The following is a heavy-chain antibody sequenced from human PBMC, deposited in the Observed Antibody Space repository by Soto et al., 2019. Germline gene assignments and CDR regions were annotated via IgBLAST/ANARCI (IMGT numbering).Heavy chain of an antibody. CDR3: ARGRGYSYGFLDY. CDR1: GGSFSGYY. CDR2: IYESGST. Sequence: SETLSLTCAVNGGSFSGYYWNWIRQPPGKGLEWIGVIYESGSTNYNPSLKSRVTISVDTSKNQFSLKVNSVTGGDTAVYYCARGRGYSYGFLDYWGQGTLFTVSS. D-gene: IGHD5-18*01. J-gene: IGHJ4*02. V-gene: IGHV4-34*01.